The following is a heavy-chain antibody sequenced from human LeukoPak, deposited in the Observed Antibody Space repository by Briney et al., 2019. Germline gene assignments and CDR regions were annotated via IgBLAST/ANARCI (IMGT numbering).Heavy chain of an antibody. CDR1: GYTFTGYF. V-gene: IGHV1-2*02. J-gene: IGHJ5*02. D-gene: IGHD1-1*01. Sequence: ASVKVSCKASGYTFTGYFMNWVRQAPGQGLEWMGWINPNSGGANYAQKFQGRVTMTRDTFISTAYMELSSLISDDTAVYYCARGSSVRDWFDLWGQGTLVTVSS. CDR2: INPNSGGA. CDR3: ARGSSVRDWFDL.